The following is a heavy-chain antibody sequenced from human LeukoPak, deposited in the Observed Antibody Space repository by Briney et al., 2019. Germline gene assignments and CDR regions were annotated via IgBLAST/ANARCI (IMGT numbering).Heavy chain of an antibody. CDR3: ARDGGSYFDYFDY. D-gene: IGHD1-26*01. CDR2: INPTGTTT. Sequence: ASVKVSCKASGYTFINNWMHWVRQAPGQGLEWVGLINPTGTTTLYAQKFQGRVTLTRDMSTSTDYMELRSLRSDDTAVYYCARDGGSYFDYFDYWGQGTLVTVSS. V-gene: IGHV1-46*01. J-gene: IGHJ4*02. CDR1: GYTFINNW.